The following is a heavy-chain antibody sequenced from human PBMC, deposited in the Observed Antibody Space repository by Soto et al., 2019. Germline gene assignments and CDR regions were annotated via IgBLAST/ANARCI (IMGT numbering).Heavy chain of an antibody. V-gene: IGHV4-34*01. J-gene: IGHJ4*02. D-gene: IGHD2-8*02. CDR3: ARDKITGLFDY. CDR1: GGSFSGYY. CDR2: INHSGST. Sequence: PSETLSLTCAVYGGSFSGYYWSWFRQAPGTGLEWIGEINHSGSTNYNPSLKSRVTISVDTSKNQFSLKLTSVTAADTAVYYCARDKITGLFDYWGQGTLVTVSS.